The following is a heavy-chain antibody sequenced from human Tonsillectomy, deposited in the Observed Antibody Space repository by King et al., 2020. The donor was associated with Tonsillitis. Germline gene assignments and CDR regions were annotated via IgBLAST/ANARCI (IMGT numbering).Heavy chain of an antibody. J-gene: IGHJ6*02. CDR2: INWNGGSL. Sequence: VQLVESGGGLVQPGRSLRLSCTASGFTFDDYAMHWVRQAPGKGLEWVSGINWNGGSLGYADSVKGRFTISRDNAKNSLFLQMNSLRVEDTALYYCTEYAKWGLSVYYFYGMDVWGHGTPVTVSS. CDR1: GFTFDDYA. D-gene: IGHD2-8*01. V-gene: IGHV3-9*01. CDR3: TEYAKWGLSVYYFYGMDV.